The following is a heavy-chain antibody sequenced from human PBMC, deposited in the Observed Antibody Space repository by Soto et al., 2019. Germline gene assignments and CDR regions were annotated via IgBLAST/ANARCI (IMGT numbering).Heavy chain of an antibody. D-gene: IGHD3-10*01. Sequence: QLQLQEFGSGLVKPSQTLSLTCAVSGGSISSGGYSWSWIRQPPGKGLEWIGYIYHSGSTYYNPSLKSRVTISVDRSKNQFSLKLSSVTAADTAVYYCARVGYGSGSYFGFYFDYWGQGTLVTVSS. V-gene: IGHV4-30-2*01. CDR1: GGSISSGGYS. CDR2: IYHSGST. J-gene: IGHJ4*02. CDR3: ARVGYGSGSYFGFYFDY.